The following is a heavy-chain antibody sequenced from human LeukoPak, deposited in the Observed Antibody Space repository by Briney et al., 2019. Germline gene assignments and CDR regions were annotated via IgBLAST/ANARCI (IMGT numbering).Heavy chain of an antibody. D-gene: IGHD2-2*01. Sequence: SETLSLTCTVSGVSISSSNSYWGWIRQPPGKGLEWIGEINHSGSTNYNPSLKSRVTISVDTSKNQFSLKLSSVTAADTAVYYCARSRASMPAWGQGTLVTVSS. V-gene: IGHV4-39*07. CDR3: ARSRASMPA. J-gene: IGHJ5*02. CDR1: GVSISSSNSY. CDR2: INHSGST.